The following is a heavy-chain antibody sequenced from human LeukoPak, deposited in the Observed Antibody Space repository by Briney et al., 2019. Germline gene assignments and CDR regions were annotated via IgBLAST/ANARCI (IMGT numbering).Heavy chain of an antibody. D-gene: IGHD3-9*01. CDR3: ALGDILTGYWAEYFVY. Sequence: ALVKVSCKTSGYTFTTYGLTWVRQAPGQGLEWMGWIYGYNGNTNYAPKFQDRVTMTTDTSTKTAYMELKNLRSDDTAMYYCALGDILTGYWAEYFVYWGQGTLITVSS. J-gene: IGHJ4*02. CDR2: IYGYNGNT. V-gene: IGHV1-18*01. CDR1: GYTFTTYG.